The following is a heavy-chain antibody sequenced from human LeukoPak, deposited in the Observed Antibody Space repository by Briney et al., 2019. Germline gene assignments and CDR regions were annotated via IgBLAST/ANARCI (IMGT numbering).Heavy chain of an antibody. V-gene: IGHV3-30*18. Sequence: GRSLRLSCAASGFAFSTYAMHWGRPAPGKGLEWVAVISYNGSEVYYGDSVKGRFTISRDNSRNTLYLQMNRLRVEDTAVYHCAKAGCSSARCYTNYWGQGTSVTVSS. D-gene: IGHD2-8*01. CDR2: ISYNGSEV. CDR3: AKAGCSSARCYTNY. J-gene: IGHJ4*02. CDR1: GFAFSTYA.